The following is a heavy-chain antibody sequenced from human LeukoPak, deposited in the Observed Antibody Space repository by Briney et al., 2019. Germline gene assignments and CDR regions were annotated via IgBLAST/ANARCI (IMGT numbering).Heavy chain of an antibody. J-gene: IGHJ4*02. CDR3: ATETGITIFGVVSPPPFDY. V-gene: IGHV3-23*01. D-gene: IGHD3-3*01. CDR2: ISGSGGST. Sequence: GGSLRLSCAASGFTFSSYAMCWVRQAPGKGLEWVSAISGSGGSTYYADSVKGRFTISRDNSKNTLYLQMNSLRAEDTAVYYCATETGITIFGVVSPPPFDYWGQGTLVTVSS. CDR1: GFTFSSYA.